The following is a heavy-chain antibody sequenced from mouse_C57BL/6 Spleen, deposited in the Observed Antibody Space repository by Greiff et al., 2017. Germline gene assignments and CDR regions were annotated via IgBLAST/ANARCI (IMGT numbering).Heavy chain of an antibody. CDR2: IDPENGVT. CDR3: TRGYGSSWYFDV. D-gene: IGHD1-1*01. V-gene: IGHV14-4*01. Sequence: EVQLQQSGAELVRPGASVKLSCTASGFNIKDDYMHWVKQRPEQGLEWIGRIDPENGVTEYASKFQGKAPISADHSSNTAYLPLSSRTSEYTAVYYCTRGYGSSWYFDVWGTGTTVTVSS. CDR1: GFNIKDDY. J-gene: IGHJ1*03.